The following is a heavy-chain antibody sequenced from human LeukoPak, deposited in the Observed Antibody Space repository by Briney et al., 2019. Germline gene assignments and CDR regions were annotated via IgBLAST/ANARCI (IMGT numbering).Heavy chain of an antibody. V-gene: IGHV1-8*01. CDR3: AAYYDILTDAFDI. J-gene: IGHJ3*02. Sequence: GASVTVSCKASGYTFTSYDINWVRQATGQGLEWMGWMNPNSGNTGYAQKFQGRVTMTRNTSISTAYMELSSLRSEDTAVYYCAAYYDILTDAFDIWGQGTMVTVSS. CDR1: GYTFTSYD. CDR2: MNPNSGNT. D-gene: IGHD3-9*01.